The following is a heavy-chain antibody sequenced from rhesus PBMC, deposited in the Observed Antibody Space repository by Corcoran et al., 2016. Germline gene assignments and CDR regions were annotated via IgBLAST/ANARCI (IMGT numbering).Heavy chain of an antibody. V-gene: IGHV4-106*01. CDR3: AREWAYNLRPLDD. J-gene: IGHJ4*01. CDR2: IYGSGGGT. Sequence: QVQLQESGPGLVKPSETLSLTCAVSGGSISADYYWSWIRQPPGKGLEWIGYIYGSGGGTNDNPARKNQGTISIDTAKNQFSLKLSSVTAADTAVDDWAREWAYNLRPLDDWGQGGLVTGSS. D-gene: IGHD2-2*01. CDR1: GGSISADYY.